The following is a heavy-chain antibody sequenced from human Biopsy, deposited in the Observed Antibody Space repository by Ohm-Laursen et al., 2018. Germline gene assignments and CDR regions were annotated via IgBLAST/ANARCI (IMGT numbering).Heavy chain of an antibody. D-gene: IGHD2-15*01. CDR2: INQSGTT. CDR1: GKTFSDYQ. Sequence: SQTLSLTCAAFGKTFSDYQWSWIRQPPGKGLEWIGQINQSGTTNYNPSLKSRVSISADASKYEFSLRLTSVTAADTAVYFCGNEVHGRDYWGLGAQVTVSS. V-gene: IGHV4-34*08. CDR3: GNEVHGRDY. J-gene: IGHJ4*02.